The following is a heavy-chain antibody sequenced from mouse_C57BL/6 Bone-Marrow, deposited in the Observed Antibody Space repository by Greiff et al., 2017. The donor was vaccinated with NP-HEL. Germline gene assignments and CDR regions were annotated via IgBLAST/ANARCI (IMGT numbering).Heavy chain of an antibody. D-gene: IGHD2-1*01. J-gene: IGHJ1*03. V-gene: IGHV1-19*01. CDR2: INPYNGGT. CDR1: GYTFTDYY. Sequence: VHVKQSGPVLVKPGASVKMSCKASGYTFTDYYMNWVKQSHGKSLEWIGVINPYNGGTSYNQKFKGKATLTVDKSSSTAYMELNSLTSEDSAVYYCARRGNYGYFDVWGTGTTVTVSS. CDR3: ARRGNYGYFDV.